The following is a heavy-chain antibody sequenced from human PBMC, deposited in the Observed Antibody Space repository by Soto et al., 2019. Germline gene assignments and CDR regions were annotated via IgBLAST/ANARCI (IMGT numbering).Heavy chain of an antibody. CDR1: GGSFSGYY. J-gene: IGHJ4*02. D-gene: IGHD6-13*01. V-gene: IGHV4-34*01. CDR3: ARAPRGPAAGDY. Sequence: SETLSLTCAVYGGSFSGYYWSWIRQPPGKGLDWMGESNHSGSTNYNPSLKSRFTISVDTSKNQFSLKLSSVTAADTAVYYCARAPRGPAAGDYWGQGTMVTVAS. CDR2: SNHSGST.